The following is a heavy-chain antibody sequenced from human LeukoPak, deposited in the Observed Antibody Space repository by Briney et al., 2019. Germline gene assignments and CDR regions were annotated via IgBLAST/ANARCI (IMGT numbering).Heavy chain of an antibody. V-gene: IGHV4-59*08. CDR1: GGSISSYY. CDR2: IYYSGRT. Sequence: SETLSLTCTVSGGSISSYYWSWIRQPPGKGLEWIGYIYYSGRTNYNPSLKSRVTISVDTSKNQFSLKLSSVTAADTAVYYCASLGRGVGSGWQQNFDYWGEGTLVTVSS. J-gene: IGHJ4*02. CDR3: ASLGRGVGSGWQQNFDY. D-gene: IGHD6-19*01.